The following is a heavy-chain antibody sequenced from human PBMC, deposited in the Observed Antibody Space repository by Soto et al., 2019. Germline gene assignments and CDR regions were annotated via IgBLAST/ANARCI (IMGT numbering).Heavy chain of an antibody. V-gene: IGHV4-31*03. J-gene: IGHJ4*02. CDR3: ARLFNYYDSSGYAEYYFDY. Sequence: PSETLSLTCTVSGGSISSGGYYWSWVRQHPGKGLEWIGYIYYSGSTYSNPSLKSRATISVDTSKNQFSLKLNSVTAADTAVYYCARLFNYYDSSGYAEYYFDYWGRGTLVTVSS. D-gene: IGHD3-22*01. CDR1: GGSISSGGYY. CDR2: IYYSGST.